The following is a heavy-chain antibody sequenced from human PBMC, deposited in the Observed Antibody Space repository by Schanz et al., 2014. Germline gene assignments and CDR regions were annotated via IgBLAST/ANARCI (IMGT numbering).Heavy chain of an antibody. CDR2: INSISTYI. CDR1: GFTFSSFS. CDR3: ARSTYYDILTGQTHTRVDVRYFDL. D-gene: IGHD3-9*01. Sequence: EVQLLESGGGLVKPGGSLRLSCAASGFTFSSFSMHWVRRPPGVGLQWVSSINSISTYIRYADSVRGRFTISRDNAKNSLFLQMHSLRADDTAVYYCARSTYYDILTGQTHTRVDVRYFDLWGRGTLVTVSS. V-gene: IGHV3-21*01. J-gene: IGHJ2*01.